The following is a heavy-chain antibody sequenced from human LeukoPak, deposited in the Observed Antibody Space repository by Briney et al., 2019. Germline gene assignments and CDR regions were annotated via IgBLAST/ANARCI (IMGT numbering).Heavy chain of an antibody. CDR3: ARGRNGIAAVGYFDY. Sequence: PSETLSLTCTVSGGSISSGSYYWSWIRQPAGKGLEWIGRIYTSGSTNYNPSLKSRVTISVDTSKNQFSLKLSSVTAADTAVYYCARGRNGIAAVGYFDYWGQGTLVTVSS. CDR1: GGSISSGSYY. J-gene: IGHJ4*02. CDR2: IYTSGST. D-gene: IGHD6-13*01. V-gene: IGHV4-61*02.